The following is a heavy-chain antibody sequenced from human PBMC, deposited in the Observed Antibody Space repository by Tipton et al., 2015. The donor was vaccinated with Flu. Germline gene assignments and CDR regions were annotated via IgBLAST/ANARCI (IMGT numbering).Heavy chain of an antibody. D-gene: IGHD3-10*01. CDR1: GYTFTGYY. CDR3: ARATYSGSSCYGMDV. CDR2: INPNSGGT. Sequence: QLVQSGAEVKKPGASVKVSCKASGYTFTGYYMHWVRQAPGQGLEWMGWINPNSGGTNYAQKFQGRVTMTRDTSISTAYMELSRLRSDDTAVDYCARATYSGSSCYGMDVWGQGTTVTVSS. J-gene: IGHJ6*02. V-gene: IGHV1-2*02.